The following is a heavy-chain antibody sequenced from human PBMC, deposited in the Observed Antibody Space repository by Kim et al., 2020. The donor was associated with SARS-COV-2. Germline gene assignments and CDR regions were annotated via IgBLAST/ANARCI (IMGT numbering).Heavy chain of an antibody. D-gene: IGHD4-17*01. V-gene: IGHV6-1*01. Sequence: TVRSRITITPATSKNQFSLQLNSVTPEDTAVYYCARERDYGGNSADFDYWGQGTLVTVSS. CDR3: ARERDYGGNSADFDY. J-gene: IGHJ4*02.